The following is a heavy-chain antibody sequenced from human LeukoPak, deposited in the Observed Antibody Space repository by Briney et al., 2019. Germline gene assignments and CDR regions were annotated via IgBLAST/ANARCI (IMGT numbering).Heavy chain of an antibody. CDR1: GGSISSYY. J-gene: IGHJ3*02. D-gene: IGHD4-17*01. V-gene: IGHV4-59*01. CDR3: ARVIYGDYGNDAFDI. CDR2: IYYSGST. Sequence: SETLSLTCTVSGGSISSYYWSWIRQPPGKGLEWIGYIYYSGSTNYNPSLKSRVTISVDTSKNQFSLELSSVTAADTAVYYCARVIYGDYGNDAFDIWGQGTMVTVSS.